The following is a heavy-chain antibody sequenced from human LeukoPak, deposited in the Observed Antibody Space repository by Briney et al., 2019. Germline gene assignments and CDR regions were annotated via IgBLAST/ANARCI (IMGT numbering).Heavy chain of an antibody. CDR3: ARGVGRGIAASNWFDP. D-gene: IGHD6-13*01. V-gene: IGHV4-34*01. CDR2: INHSGST. Sequence: PSETLSLTCAVYGGSFSGYCWSWIRQPPGKGLEWIGEINHSGSTNYTPSLKSRVTVSVDTSKNQFSLKLSSVTAADTAVYYCARGVGRGIAASNWFDPWGQGTLVTVSS. J-gene: IGHJ5*02. CDR1: GGSFSGYC.